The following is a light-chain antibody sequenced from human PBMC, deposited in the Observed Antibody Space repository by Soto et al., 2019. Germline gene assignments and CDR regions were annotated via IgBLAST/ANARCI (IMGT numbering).Light chain of an antibody. V-gene: IGKV1D-12*01. Sequence: DIQMTQSPSSVSASVGDRITITCRASQDISRWLAWYQQKPGRAPNLLIYTASTLESGVPSRFSGSGAGTDVTLTSSNLQPEDFATYYCQQVDSFPLTFGGGTKVEIK. CDR2: TAS. CDR3: QQVDSFPLT. CDR1: QDISRW. J-gene: IGKJ4*01.